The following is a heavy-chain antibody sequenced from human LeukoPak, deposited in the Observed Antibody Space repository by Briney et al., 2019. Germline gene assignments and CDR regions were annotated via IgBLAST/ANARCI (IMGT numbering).Heavy chain of an antibody. Sequence: GGSLRLSCAASGFMFRSFEMYWVRQAPGKGLEWVAYISSGASTMYYADAVKGRFTISRDDAKNSLFLQMNSLRAEDTAIYYCALLAVASDFDYWGQGTLVTVSS. D-gene: IGHD6-19*01. V-gene: IGHV3-48*03. J-gene: IGHJ4*02. CDR2: ISSGASTM. CDR3: ALLAVASDFDY. CDR1: GFMFRSFE.